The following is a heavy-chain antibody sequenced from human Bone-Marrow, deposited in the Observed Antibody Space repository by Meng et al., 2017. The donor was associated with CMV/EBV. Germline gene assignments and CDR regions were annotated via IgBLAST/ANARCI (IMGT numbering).Heavy chain of an antibody. V-gene: IGHV1-8*03. J-gene: IGHJ4*02. CDR2: MNPNSGNT. CDR3: AREEGAYGSGSYYYYFDY. D-gene: IGHD3-10*01. CDR1: GYTFTSYD. Sequence: SVKVSCKASGYTFTSYDINWVRQATGQGLEWMGWMNPNSGNTGYAQKFQGRVTITRNTSISTAYMELSSLRSEDTAVYYCAREEGAYGSGSYYYYFDYWGQGTLVTVSS.